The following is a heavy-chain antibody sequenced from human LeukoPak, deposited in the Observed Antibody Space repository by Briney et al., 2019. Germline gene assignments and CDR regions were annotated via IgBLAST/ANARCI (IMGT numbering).Heavy chain of an antibody. V-gene: IGHV1-3*01. CDR1: GYTFTSYA. CDR3: ARDPKTLGLQHWAVFDY. D-gene: IGHD7-27*01. Sequence: ASVKVSCRASGYTFTSYAMHWVRQAPGQRLEWMGWINAGNGNTKYSQKFQGRVTITRDTSASTAYMELSSLRSDDTAVYYCARDPKTLGLQHWAVFDYWGQGTLVTVSS. CDR2: INAGNGNT. J-gene: IGHJ4*02.